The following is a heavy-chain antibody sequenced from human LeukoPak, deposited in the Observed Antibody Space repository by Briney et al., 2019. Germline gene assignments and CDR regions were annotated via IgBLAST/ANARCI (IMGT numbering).Heavy chain of an antibody. CDR3: ATGGILTGYSFDS. Sequence: SVKVSCKASGGTFSSDAINWVRQAPGQGLEWMGRIIPNVDTTAYAQKFQGRVTITADKSTSTAYMELSSLRSEDTGVYYCATGGILTGYSFDSWGLGTLVTVSS. J-gene: IGHJ4*02. V-gene: IGHV1-69*04. CDR1: GGTFSSDA. CDR2: IIPNVDTT. D-gene: IGHD3-9*01.